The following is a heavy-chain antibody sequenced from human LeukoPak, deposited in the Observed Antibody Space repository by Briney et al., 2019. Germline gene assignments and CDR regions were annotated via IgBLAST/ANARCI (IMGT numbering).Heavy chain of an antibody. D-gene: IGHD3-3*01. J-gene: IGHJ5*02. CDR2: ISYDGSNK. Sequence: GGSLRLSCAASGFTFSSYAMRWVRQAPGKGLEWVAVISYDGSNKYYADSVKGRFTISRDNSKNTLYLQMNSLRAEDTAVYYCARDDYDFWSGYYTNPTWGQGTLVTVSS. CDR3: ARDDYDFWSGYYTNPT. CDR1: GFTFSSYA. V-gene: IGHV3-30-3*01.